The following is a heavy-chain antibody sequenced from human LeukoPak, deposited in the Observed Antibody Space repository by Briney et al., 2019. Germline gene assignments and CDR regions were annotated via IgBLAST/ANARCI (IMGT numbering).Heavy chain of an antibody. D-gene: IGHD2-2*01. CDR3: ARAVISTPSYFDY. V-gene: IGHV3-53*01. J-gene: IGHJ4*02. CDR2: IHRDDKT. CDR1: GFTVSSSF. Sequence: GGPLRLSCAASGFTVSSSFIYWVRRAPGKGLEWVSFIHRDDKTYYADSVKGRFTMSRDSSKNTLYLQMNSLGADDTAVYYCARAVISTPSYFDYWGQGILVTVSS.